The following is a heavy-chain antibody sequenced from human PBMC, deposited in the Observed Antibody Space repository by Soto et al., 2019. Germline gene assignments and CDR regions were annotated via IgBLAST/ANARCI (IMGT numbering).Heavy chain of an antibody. V-gene: IGHV4-34*01. Sequence: SETLSLTGAVYGGSFSGYYWRWIRQPPGRGLALIGGVNHSGSTNYNPSLKSRVTISVNTSKNQFSLKLSSVTAADTAVYYCARGMCSSTSCYGIMGYYYYYGMDVWGQGTTVTVSS. CDR1: GGSFSGYY. J-gene: IGHJ6*02. CDR3: ARGMCSSTSCYGIMGYYYYYGMDV. D-gene: IGHD2-2*01. CDR2: VNHSGST.